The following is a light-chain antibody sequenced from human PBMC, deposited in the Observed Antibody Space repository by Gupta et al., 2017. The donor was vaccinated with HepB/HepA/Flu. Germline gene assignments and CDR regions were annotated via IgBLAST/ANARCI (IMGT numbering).Light chain of an antibody. J-gene: IGKJ3*01. CDR3: LQYYSAIFT. Sequence: DIGMTQFPDYPAVPLGEKATINCKSSPSVSYSSNNMNYLAWYQQNPGQPPTLLISWSSSRDSGVPSRISSGWSRTDFTLTISSQHADDVAFYYCLQYYSAIFTFGPGTKVDIK. CDR2: WSS. CDR1: PSVSYSSNNMNY. V-gene: IGKV4-1*01.